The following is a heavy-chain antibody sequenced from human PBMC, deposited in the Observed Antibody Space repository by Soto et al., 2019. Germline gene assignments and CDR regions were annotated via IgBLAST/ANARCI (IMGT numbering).Heavy chain of an antibody. CDR2: INHSGST. CDR1: GGSFSGYY. J-gene: IGHJ5*02. D-gene: IGHD6-13*01. CDR3: ARVIGTQQLVPSNWFDP. Sequence: PSETLSLTCAVYGGSFSGYYWSWIRQPPGKGLEWIGEINHSGSTNYNPSLKSRVTISVDTSKNQFSLKLSSVTAADTAVYYCARVIGTQQLVPSNWFDPWGQGTLVTVSS. V-gene: IGHV4-34*01.